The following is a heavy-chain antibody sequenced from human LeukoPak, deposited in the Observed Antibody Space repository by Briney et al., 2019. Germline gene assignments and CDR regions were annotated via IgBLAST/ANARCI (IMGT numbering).Heavy chain of an antibody. CDR3: AIIAVPGRDY. Sequence: GGSLRLSCAASGFTFSSYSMSWVRQAPGKGLEWVSAISGSGGSTFYADSVKGRFTISRDNSKNTLYLQMNSLRAGDTAVYYCAIIAVPGRDYWGQGTLVTVSP. CDR1: GFTFSSYS. V-gene: IGHV3-23*01. CDR2: ISGSGGST. J-gene: IGHJ4*02. D-gene: IGHD6-19*01.